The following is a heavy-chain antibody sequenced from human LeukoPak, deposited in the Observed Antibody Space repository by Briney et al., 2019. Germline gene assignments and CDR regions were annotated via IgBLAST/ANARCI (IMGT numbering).Heavy chain of an antibody. Sequence: GASVKVSCKASGGTFSSYAISWVRQAPGQRLEWMGRIIPILGIANYAQKFQGRVTITADKSTSTAYMELSSLRSEDTAVYYCARVPRIAAAGTDFDYWGQGTLVTVSS. CDR3: ARVPRIAAAGTDFDY. J-gene: IGHJ4*02. D-gene: IGHD6-13*01. V-gene: IGHV1-69*04. CDR1: GGTFSSYA. CDR2: IIPILGIA.